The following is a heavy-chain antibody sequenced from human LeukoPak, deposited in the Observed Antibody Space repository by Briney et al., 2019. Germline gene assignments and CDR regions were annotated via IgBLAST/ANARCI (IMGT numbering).Heavy chain of an antibody. Sequence: PGGSLRLSCAASGFSFSAYSMSWVRQAPGKGLEWVSAISGSGGSTYYADSVKGRFTISRDNSKNTLYLQMNSLRAEDTAVYYCAKLKYYYDSSGHYAINAFDIWGQGTMVTVSS. CDR3: AKLKYYYDSSGHYAINAFDI. CDR1: GFSFSAYS. CDR2: ISGSGGST. V-gene: IGHV3-23*01. D-gene: IGHD3-22*01. J-gene: IGHJ3*02.